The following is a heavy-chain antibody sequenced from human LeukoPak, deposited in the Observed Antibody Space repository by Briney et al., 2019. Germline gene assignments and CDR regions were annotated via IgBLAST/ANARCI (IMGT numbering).Heavy chain of an antibody. CDR2: IWYDGSNK. V-gene: IGHV3-33*06. CDR1: GFTFSSYG. CDR3: AKTGGPWD. Sequence: LTGGSLRLSCAASGFTFSSYGMHWVRQAPGKGLEWVAVIWYDGSNKYYADSVKGRFTISRDNSKNTPYLQLNSLRAEDTAVYYCAKTGGPWDWGQGTLVTVSS. J-gene: IGHJ4*02. D-gene: IGHD7-27*01.